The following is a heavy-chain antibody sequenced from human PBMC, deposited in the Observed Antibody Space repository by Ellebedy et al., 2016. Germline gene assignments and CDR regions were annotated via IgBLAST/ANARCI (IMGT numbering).Heavy chain of an antibody. CDR2: ISNGGRTS. V-gene: IGHV3-11*01. CDR1: GFTFSDYF. Sequence: GGSLRLSCAASGFTFSDYFMSWVRQAPGKGLEWLSYISNGGRTSNYADSVKGRFTISRDNAKNSLYLQMNSLRAEDTAVYYCARVNSGSSSWYFAFDIWGRGTVVTVSS. D-gene: IGHD6-13*01. CDR3: ARVNSGSSSWYFAFDI. J-gene: IGHJ3*02.